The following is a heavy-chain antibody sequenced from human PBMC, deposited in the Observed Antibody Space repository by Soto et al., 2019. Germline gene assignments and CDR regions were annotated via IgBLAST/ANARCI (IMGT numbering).Heavy chain of an antibody. J-gene: IGHJ4*02. V-gene: IGHV4-31*03. Sequence: SETLSLTCTVSGGSISSGGYYWSWIRQHPGKGLEWIGYIYYSGSTYYNPSLKSRVTISVDTSKNQFSLKLSSVTAADTAVYYCARGGEDGDYSFLLTSWGQGTLVTVSS. CDR2: IYYSGST. D-gene: IGHD4-17*01. CDR1: GGSISSGGYY. CDR3: ARGGEDGDYSFLLTS.